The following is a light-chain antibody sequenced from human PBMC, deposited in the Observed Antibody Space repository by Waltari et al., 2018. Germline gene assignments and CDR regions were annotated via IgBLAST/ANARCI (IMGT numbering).Light chain of an antibody. CDR1: SSDVGGYNY. J-gene: IGLJ3*02. CDR3: CSYADRYTWV. Sequence: QSALTQPRSVSGSPGQSVTISCTGTSSDVGGYNYVSWYQQHPGKAPKLMIYDVSKRPSGVPDRFSGSKFVNTASLTISGLQAEDDADYYCCSYADRYTWVFGGGTKLTVL. CDR2: DVS. V-gene: IGLV2-11*01.